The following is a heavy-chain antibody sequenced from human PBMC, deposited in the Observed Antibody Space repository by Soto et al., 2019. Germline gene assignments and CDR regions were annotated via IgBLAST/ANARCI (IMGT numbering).Heavy chain of an antibody. CDR2: IYPGDSDT. CDR3: ARQAPSSGWYKRGAFDI. J-gene: IGHJ3*02. Sequence: PXESLRMCFRGSGYSFTSYWIGLVRQMPGKGLEWMGIIYPGDSDTRYSPSFQGQVTISADKSISTAYLQWSSLKASDTAMYYCARQAPSSGWYKRGAFDIWGQGTMVTV. V-gene: IGHV5-51*01. D-gene: IGHD6-19*01. CDR1: GYSFTSYW.